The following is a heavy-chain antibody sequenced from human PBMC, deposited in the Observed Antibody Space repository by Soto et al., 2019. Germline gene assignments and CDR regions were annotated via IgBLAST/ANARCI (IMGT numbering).Heavy chain of an antibody. V-gene: IGHV3-11*01. Sequence: QVQLVESGGGLVKPGGTLRLSCGASGFTITDYYMSWLRQAPGKGLEWVSHISSVGTTTYYADSVKGRFSISMDNAKNSLYLQMTSLRAEDTAVYYCARDQEGSGSHWLGYIYYAMDVWGQGTTVTVSS. J-gene: IGHJ6*01. CDR2: ISSVGTTT. D-gene: IGHD3-10*01. CDR3: ARDQEGSGSHWLGYIYYAMDV. CDR1: GFTITDYY.